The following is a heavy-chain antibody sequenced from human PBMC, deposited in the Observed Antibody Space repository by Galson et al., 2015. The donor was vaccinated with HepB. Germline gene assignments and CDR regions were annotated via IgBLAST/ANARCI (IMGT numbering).Heavy chain of an antibody. V-gene: IGHV5-51*01. CDR3: ARHLRGRDFYGSGRSYGDY. CDR1: GYSFSDYW. D-gene: IGHD3-10*01. CDR2: IYPTDSDT. J-gene: IGHJ4*02. Sequence: QSGAEVKKPGESLKISCKGSGYSFSDYWIGWVRQMPGKGLEWMGIIYPTDSDTRYSPSFQGQVTISADKSTNTAYLQWSSLMASDTAMYYCARHLRGRDFYGSGRSYGDYWGQGTLVTVSS.